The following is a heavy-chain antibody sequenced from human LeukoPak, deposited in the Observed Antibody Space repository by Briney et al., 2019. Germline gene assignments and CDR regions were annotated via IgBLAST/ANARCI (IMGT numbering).Heavy chain of an antibody. J-gene: IGHJ3*02. CDR2: ISAYNGNT. Sequence: ASVKVSCKASGYTFTSYGISWVRQAPGQGLEWMGWISAYNGNTNYAQKLQGRVTMTTDTSTSTAYMELRSLRSDDTAVYYCAVLWFGEFGGAFDIWSQGTMVTVSS. V-gene: IGHV1-18*01. CDR1: GYTFTSYG. D-gene: IGHD3-10*01. CDR3: AVLWFGEFGGAFDI.